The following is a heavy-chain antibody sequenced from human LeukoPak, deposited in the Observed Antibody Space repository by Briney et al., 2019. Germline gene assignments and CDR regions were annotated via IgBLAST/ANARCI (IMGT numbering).Heavy chain of an antibody. Sequence: GESLKISCKGSGYSFTSYWIGWVRQMPGKGLEWMGIIYPGDSDTRYSPSFQGQVTISADKSISTAYLQWSSLKASDTAMYYCARDYGDWGVGLGNDVFDIWGKGKMVTFS. V-gene: IGHV5-51*01. CDR1: GYSFTSYW. J-gene: IGHJ3*02. CDR2: IYPGDSDT. D-gene: IGHD4-17*01. CDR3: ARDYGDWGVGLGNDVFDI.